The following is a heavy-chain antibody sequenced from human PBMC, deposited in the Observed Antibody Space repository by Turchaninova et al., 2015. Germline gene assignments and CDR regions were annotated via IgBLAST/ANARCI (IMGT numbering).Heavy chain of an antibody. CDR2: ISADNGNT. J-gene: IGHJ4*02. CDR3: ARDSGKWLSPLQFDY. V-gene: IGHV1-18*04. Sequence: QVQLVQSGAEVKKFGASVTVSFKASGSTFTNYGLSWVRQAPGQGLEWMGWISADNGNTNYAQKLRGRVTMTTDTSTSTAYMELRSLRSDDTAVYYCARDSGKWLSPLQFDYWGQGTLVTVSS. D-gene: IGHD3-22*01. CDR1: GSTFTNYG.